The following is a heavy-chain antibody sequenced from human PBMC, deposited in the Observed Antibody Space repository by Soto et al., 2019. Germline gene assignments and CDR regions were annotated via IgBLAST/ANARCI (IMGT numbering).Heavy chain of an antibody. D-gene: IGHD1-1*01. CDR3: ARTDSLPTKYYLDY. J-gene: IGHJ4*02. CDR1: VYTFTGYY. CDR2: INPNSGGT. Sequence: AASVKVSCKASVYTFTGYYMHWVRQAPGQGLEWMGWINPNSGGTNYAQKFQGRVTMTRDTSISTAYMELSRLRSDDTAVYYCARTDSLPTKYYLDYWGQGTLVTVSS. V-gene: IGHV1-2*02.